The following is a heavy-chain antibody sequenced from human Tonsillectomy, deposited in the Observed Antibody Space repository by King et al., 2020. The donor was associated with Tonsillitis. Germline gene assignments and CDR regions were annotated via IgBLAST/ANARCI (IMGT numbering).Heavy chain of an antibody. Sequence: QLVQSGGGVVQPGGSLRLSCAASGFTFSHYGMHWVRQAPGKGLEWVAFIRDDGSNRQYVDSVKGRFTISRDNSKNTLDLQMNSLRAGDTAVYYCAGMVYAGDYWGQGTLVTVSS. CDR1: GFTFSHYG. J-gene: IGHJ4*02. V-gene: IGHV3-30*02. CDR3: AGMVYAGDY. CDR2: IRDDGSNR. D-gene: IGHD2-8*01.